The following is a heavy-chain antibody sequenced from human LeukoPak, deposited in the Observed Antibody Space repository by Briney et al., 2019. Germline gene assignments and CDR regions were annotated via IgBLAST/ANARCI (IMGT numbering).Heavy chain of an antibody. CDR1: GFTFSSYW. J-gene: IGHJ3*02. CDR2: IKTDGSNT. V-gene: IGHV3-74*01. Sequence: GGSLRLSCAASGFTFSSYWMHWVRQAPGKGLVWVSRIKTDGSNTYYADSVKGRFTISRDNAKNTLYLQMNSLRAEDTAVYYCARESYCSGGSCYSGRAFDIWGQGTMVSVSS. D-gene: IGHD2-15*01. CDR3: ARESYCSGGSCYSGRAFDI.